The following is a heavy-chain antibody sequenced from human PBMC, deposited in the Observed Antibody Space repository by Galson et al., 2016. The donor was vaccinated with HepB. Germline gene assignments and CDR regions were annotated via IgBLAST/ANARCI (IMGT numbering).Heavy chain of an antibody. J-gene: IGHJ5*02. CDR3: AKHRDPGGSSP. V-gene: IGHV3-23*01. Sequence: SLRLSCAASGFTFSSHAMSWVRQAPGKGLDWVSSITGSGGTTYYTDSVKGRFTISRDNSKNTLHLQMNSLRAEDTAVYYCAKHRDPGGSSPWGQGTLVTVSS. CDR2: ITGSGGTT. CDR1: GFTFSSHA. D-gene: IGHD2-15*01.